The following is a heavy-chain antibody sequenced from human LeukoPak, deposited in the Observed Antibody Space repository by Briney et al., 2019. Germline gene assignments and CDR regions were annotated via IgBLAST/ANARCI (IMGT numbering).Heavy chain of an antibody. CDR2: INHSGST. V-gene: IGHV4-34*01. CDR3: AKGLYCSLTSSHEHY. D-gene: IGHD2-15*01. J-gene: IGHJ4*02. CDR1: GGSFSGYY. Sequence: KTSQTLSLTCAVYGGSFSGYYWSWIRQPPGKGLEWIGGINHSGSTNYNPSLKSRVPISVDTSKNQFSLKLSSVTAADTAVYYCAKGLYCSLTSSHEHYWRQPTQVSVSS.